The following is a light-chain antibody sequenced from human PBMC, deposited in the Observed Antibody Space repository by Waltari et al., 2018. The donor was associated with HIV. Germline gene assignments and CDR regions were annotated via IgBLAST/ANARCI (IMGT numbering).Light chain of an antibody. Sequence: QSALTQPASVSGSPGQSITISCTGTSSDVGSYYLVSWYQQHPGKAPKLMIDEVNKRPSGVSNRFSGSKSGNTTSLTISGLQAEDEADFYCCSYAGSSTLVFGGGTKLTVL. CDR1: SSDVGSYYL. CDR2: EVN. CDR3: CSYAGSSTLV. J-gene: IGLJ3*02. V-gene: IGLV2-23*02.